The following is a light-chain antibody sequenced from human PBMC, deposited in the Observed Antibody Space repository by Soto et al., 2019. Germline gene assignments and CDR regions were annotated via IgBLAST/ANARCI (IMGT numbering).Light chain of an antibody. V-gene: IGLV4-69*01. CDR2: LNTDGSH. J-gene: IGLJ3*02. CDR3: QSWGTGFQV. CDR1: SRHTSYA. Sequence: QLVLTQSPSASASLGASVNLTWTLSSRHTSYAIAWHQQQPERGPRFLMRLNTDGSHTKGDGIPDRFSGSSSGADRYLTISRLQSEDEADYYCQSWGTGFQVFGGGTKVTVL.